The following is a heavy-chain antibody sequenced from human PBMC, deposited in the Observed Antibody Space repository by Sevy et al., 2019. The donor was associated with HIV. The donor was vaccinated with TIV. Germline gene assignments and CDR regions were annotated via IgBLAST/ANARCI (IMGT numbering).Heavy chain of an antibody. J-gene: IGHJ4*02. V-gene: IGHV3-15*01. CDR2: IKSKTDGGTT. CDR3: TTEVSSGYLFDY. CDR1: GFTFSNAW. D-gene: IGHD3-22*01. Sequence: GGSLRLSCAASGFTFSNAWMSWVRQAPGKGLEWVGRIKSKTDGGTTDYAAPVKGRFTISRDDSKNTLYLQMNSLKTEDTVVYYWTTEVSSGYLFDYWGQGTLVTVSS.